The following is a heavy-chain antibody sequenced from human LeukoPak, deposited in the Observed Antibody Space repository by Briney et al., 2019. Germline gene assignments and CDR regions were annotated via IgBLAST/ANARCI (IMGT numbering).Heavy chain of an antibody. V-gene: IGHV3-23*01. J-gene: IGHJ5*02. D-gene: IGHD6-19*01. Sequence: PGGSLRLSCAASGFTFSSYSMNWVRQAPGKGLEWVSAISGSGGSTYYADSVKGRFTISRDNSKNTLYLQMNSLRAEDTAVYYCAKVRSSGWDRGRFDPWGQGTLVTVSS. CDR2: ISGSGGST. CDR3: AKVRSSGWDRGRFDP. CDR1: GFTFSSYS.